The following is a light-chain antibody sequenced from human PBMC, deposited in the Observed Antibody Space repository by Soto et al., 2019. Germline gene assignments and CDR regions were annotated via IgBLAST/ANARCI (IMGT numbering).Light chain of an antibody. CDR3: AAWDDSLNGPV. CDR2: SNN. J-gene: IGLJ3*02. V-gene: IGLV1-44*01. CDR1: SSNIGGNT. Sequence: QSVLNQPPSASGTPGQRVTISCSGTSSNIGGNTVNWYQQLPGTAPKLLIYSNNQRPSGVPDRFSGSKSGTSASLAISGLQSEDEADYYCAAWDDSLNGPVFGGGTKVTVL.